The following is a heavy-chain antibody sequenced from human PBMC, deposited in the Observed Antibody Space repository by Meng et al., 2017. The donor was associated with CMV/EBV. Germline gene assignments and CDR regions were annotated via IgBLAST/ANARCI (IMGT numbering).Heavy chain of an antibody. CDR3: AKDPSFEYSSSFDY. CDR2: ISGSGGST. CDR1: GFTFSSYA. J-gene: IGHJ4*02. D-gene: IGHD6-6*01. V-gene: IGHV3-23*01. Sequence: ETLSLTCAASGFTFSSYAMSWVRQAPGKGLEWVSAISGSGGSTYYADSVKGRFTISRDNSKNTLYPQMNSLRAEDTAVYYCAKDPSFEYSSSFDYWGQGTLVTVSS.